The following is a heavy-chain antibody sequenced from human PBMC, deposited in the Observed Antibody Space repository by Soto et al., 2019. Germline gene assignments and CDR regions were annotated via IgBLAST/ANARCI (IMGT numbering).Heavy chain of an antibody. CDR3: ARRYDYSNYVRWFDP. Sequence: SETLSLTCTVSGGSISSSSYYWGWIRQPPGKGLEWIGSIYYSGSTYYNPSLKSRVTISVDTSKNQFSLKLSSVTAADTAVYYCARRYDYSNYVRWFDPWGQGTLVTVSS. J-gene: IGHJ5*02. CDR1: GGSISSSSYY. V-gene: IGHV4-39*01. CDR2: IYYSGST. D-gene: IGHD4-4*01.